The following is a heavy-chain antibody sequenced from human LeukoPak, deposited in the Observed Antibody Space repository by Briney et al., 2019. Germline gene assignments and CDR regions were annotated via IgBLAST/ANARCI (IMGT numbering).Heavy chain of an antibody. Sequence: PGGSLRLSCAASGFTFSSYGMHWVRQAPGKGLEWVAVIWYDGSNKYYADSVKGRFTISRDNSKNTLYLQMNSLRAEDTAVYYCARGRGDFWSGYKNPAFDYWGQGTLVTVSS. J-gene: IGHJ4*02. CDR2: IWYDGSNK. D-gene: IGHD3-3*01. V-gene: IGHV3-33*01. CDR3: ARGRGDFWSGYKNPAFDY. CDR1: GFTFSSYG.